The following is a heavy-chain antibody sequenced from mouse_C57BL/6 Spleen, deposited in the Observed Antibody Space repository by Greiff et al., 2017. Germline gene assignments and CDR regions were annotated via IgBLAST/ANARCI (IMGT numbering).Heavy chain of an antibody. CDR1: GYTFTSYG. CDR3: AREAYYSNYPLDY. D-gene: IGHD2-5*01. Sequence: QVHVKQSGAELARPGASVKLSCKASGYTFTSYGISWVKQRTGQGLEWIGEIYPRSGNTYYNEKFKGKATLTADKSSSTAYMELRSLTSEDSAVYFCAREAYYSNYPLDYWGQGTTLTVSS. J-gene: IGHJ2*01. V-gene: IGHV1-81*01. CDR2: IYPRSGNT.